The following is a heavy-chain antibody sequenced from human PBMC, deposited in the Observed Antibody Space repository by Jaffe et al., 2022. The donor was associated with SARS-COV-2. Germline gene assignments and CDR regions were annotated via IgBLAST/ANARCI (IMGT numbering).Heavy chain of an antibody. CDR1: GFTFSSYW. CDR2: IKQDGSEK. D-gene: IGHD3-16*02. CDR3: ARAGHYDYVWGSYLTGGGAFDI. V-gene: IGHV3-7*01. Sequence: EVQLVESGGGLVQPGGSLRLSCAASGFTFSSYWMSWVRQAPGKGLEWVANIKQDGSEKYYVDSVKGRFTISRDNAKNSLYLQMNSLRAEDTAVYYCARAGHYDYVWGSYLTGGGAFDIWGQGTMVTVSS. J-gene: IGHJ3*02.